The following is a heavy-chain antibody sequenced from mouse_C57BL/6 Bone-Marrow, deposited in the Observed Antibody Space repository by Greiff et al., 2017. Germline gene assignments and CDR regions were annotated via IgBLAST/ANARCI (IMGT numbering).Heavy chain of an antibody. V-gene: IGHV1-63*01. CDR2: IYPGGGYT. Sequence: QVQLQQSGAELVRPGTSVKMSCKASGYTFTNYWIGWAKQRPGHGLEWIGDIYPGGGYTNYNEKFKGKATLTADKSSSTAYMQFSSLTSEDSAIXYCARTLSYYGSSYWYFDVWGTGTTVTVSS. CDR3: ARTLSYYGSSYWYFDV. CDR1: GYTFTNYW. D-gene: IGHD1-1*01. J-gene: IGHJ1*03.